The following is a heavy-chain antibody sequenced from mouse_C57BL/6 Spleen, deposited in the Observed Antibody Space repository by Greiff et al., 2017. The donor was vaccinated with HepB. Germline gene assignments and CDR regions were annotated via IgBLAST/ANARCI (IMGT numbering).Heavy chain of an antibody. CDR2: INPSNGGT. Sequence: QVQLQQPGTELVKPGASVKLSCKASGYTFTSYWMHWVKQRPGQGLEWIGNINPSNGGTNYNEKFKSKATLTVDKSASTAYMQLSSLTSEDSAVYYCARDLYGHWYFDVWGTGTTVTVSS. CDR1: GYTFTSYW. J-gene: IGHJ1*03. CDR3: ARDLYGHWYFDV. V-gene: IGHV1-53*01. D-gene: IGHD1-1*01.